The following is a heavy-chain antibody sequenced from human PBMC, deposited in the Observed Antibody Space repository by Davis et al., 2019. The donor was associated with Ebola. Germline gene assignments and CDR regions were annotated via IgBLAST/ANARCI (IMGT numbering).Heavy chain of an antibody. Sequence: GESLKISCAASGFTFSDHYMDWVRQAPGKGLEWVGRTRNKANSYTTEYAASVKGRFTISRDDSENSLSLQMNSLKTEDTAVYYCARSLKTREFDSWGQGTLVTVSS. CDR2: TRNKANSYTT. J-gene: IGHJ4*02. CDR1: GFTFSDHY. V-gene: IGHV3-72*01. CDR3: ARSLKTREFDS.